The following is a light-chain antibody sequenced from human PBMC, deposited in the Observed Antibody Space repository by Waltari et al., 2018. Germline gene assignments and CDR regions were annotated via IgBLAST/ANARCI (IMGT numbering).Light chain of an antibody. CDR3: MQGIEYPT. Sequence: DIVMTQTPFSLPVTLGEPASISCRSSESLLETEDGSTYLDWYLKKPGQSPQLLIYEVSNRASGVPDRFSGSGSDTDFTLKISRVEAEDVGIYYCMQGIEYPTFGQGTKVEIK. J-gene: IGKJ1*01. CDR2: EVS. V-gene: IGKV2-40*01. CDR1: ESLLETEDGSTY.